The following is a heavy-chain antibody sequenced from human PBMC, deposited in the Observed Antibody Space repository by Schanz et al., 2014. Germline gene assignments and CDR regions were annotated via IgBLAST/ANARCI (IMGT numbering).Heavy chain of an antibody. V-gene: IGHV3-23*01. J-gene: IGHJ1*01. CDR1: GFTFRRYG. D-gene: IGHD4-17*01. CDR2: IAGDGGGP. CDR3: AKDPHKDYGGKPQTFDI. Sequence: EVQMLESGGGLVQPGGSLRLSCVASGFTFRRYGMSWVRQAPGKGLEWVSVIAGDGGGPNYVDSVKGRFTISRDNSKNILYLQMNSLRAEDTALYYCAKDPHKDYGGKPQTFDIWGQGTLVTVAS.